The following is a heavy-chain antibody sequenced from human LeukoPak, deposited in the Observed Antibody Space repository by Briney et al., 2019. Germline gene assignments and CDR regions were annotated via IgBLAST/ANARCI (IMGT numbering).Heavy chain of an antibody. CDR1: GGSFTSHY. J-gene: IGHJ4*03. CDR2: LYYSGST. CDR3: ARGEGERYYVNYFDY. V-gene: IGHV4-59*11. Sequence: SETLSLTCSVSGGSFTSHYWSWFRQPPGKGLEWIAYLYYSGSTNYHPSLKSRATMSIDTSKNQFSLNLGSVTAADTTVYYCARGEGERYYVNYFDYWGHGILVTVSS. D-gene: IGHD1-26*01.